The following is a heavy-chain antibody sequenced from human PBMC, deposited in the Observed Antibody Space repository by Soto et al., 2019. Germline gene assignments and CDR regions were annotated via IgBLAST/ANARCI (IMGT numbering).Heavy chain of an antibody. Sequence: PGGSLRLSCVASGHTFWSRAMSWLRQAPGEGLQWVSTITDTGGDAKYADSVRGRFVISRDNSKKTLYLQMTSLTAEDSAMYFCARGSTDSYPGSRIFDFWGRGTLVTVSS. V-gene: IGHV3-23*01. CDR1: GHTFWSRA. CDR3: ARGSTDSYPGSRIFDF. D-gene: IGHD3-10*01. J-gene: IGHJ4*02. CDR2: ITDTGGDA.